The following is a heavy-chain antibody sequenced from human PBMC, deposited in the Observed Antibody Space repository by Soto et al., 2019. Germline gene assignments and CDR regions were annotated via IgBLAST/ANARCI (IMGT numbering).Heavy chain of an antibody. V-gene: IGHV3-21*04. CDR1: GFTFSSYS. D-gene: IGHD2-21*02. CDR2: ISSTGTYI. Sequence: GGSLRLSCAASGFTFSSYSMNWVRQAPGKGLEWVSSISSTGTYIYYADSVKGRFTISRDNSKNTLYLQMNSLRAEDTAVYYCAKALRLNNFDYWGQGTLVTVSS. J-gene: IGHJ4*02. CDR3: AKALRLNNFDY.